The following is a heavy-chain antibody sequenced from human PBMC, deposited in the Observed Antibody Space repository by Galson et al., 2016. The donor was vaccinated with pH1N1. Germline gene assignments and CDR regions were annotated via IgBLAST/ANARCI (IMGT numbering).Heavy chain of an antibody. Sequence: SLRLSCATSGFTFSSHGMHWVRQAPGKGLEWVAVIRYDGISKDYGDSGKGRFTISRDNSKNTLYLQMNSLRVEDTAVYYCARVSPLFGEAMDVWGQGTTVIVSS. V-gene: IGHV3-33*01. CDR1: GFTFSSHG. D-gene: IGHD3-3*01. CDR3: ARVSPLFGEAMDV. J-gene: IGHJ6*02. CDR2: IRYDGISK.